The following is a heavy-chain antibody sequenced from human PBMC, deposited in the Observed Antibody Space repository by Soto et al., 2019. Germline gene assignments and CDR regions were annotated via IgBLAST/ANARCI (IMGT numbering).Heavy chain of an antibody. J-gene: IGHJ5*02. D-gene: IGHD6-13*01. Sequence: ASVKVSCKASGYTFTSYAMHWVRQAPGQRLEWMGWINAGNGNTKYSQKFQGRATITRDTSASTAYMELSSLRSEDTAVYYCARGRYRSSWYGDWGNWFDPWGQGTLVTVSS. CDR2: INAGNGNT. V-gene: IGHV1-3*01. CDR3: ARGRYRSSWYGDWGNWFDP. CDR1: GYTFTSYA.